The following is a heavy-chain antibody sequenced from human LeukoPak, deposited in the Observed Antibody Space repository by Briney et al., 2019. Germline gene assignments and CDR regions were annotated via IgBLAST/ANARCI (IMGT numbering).Heavy chain of an antibody. J-gene: IGHJ4*02. CDR3: ARIDWNYVAFDY. CDR2: INPSGGST. D-gene: IGHD1-7*01. Sequence: ASVKVSCKASGYTFTSYYMHWVRQAPGQGLEWMGIINPSGGSTSYAQKFQGRVTITRNTSISTAYMELSSLRSEDTAVYYCARIDWNYVAFDYWGQGTLVTVSS. CDR1: GYTFTSYY. V-gene: IGHV1-46*01.